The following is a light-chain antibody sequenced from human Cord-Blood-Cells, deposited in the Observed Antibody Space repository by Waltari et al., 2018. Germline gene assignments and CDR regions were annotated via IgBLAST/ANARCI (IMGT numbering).Light chain of an antibody. CDR3: QQYNNWPPRNT. V-gene: IGKV3-15*01. J-gene: IGKJ4*01. CDR2: GAS. CDR1: QSVSSN. Sequence: EIVMTQSPATLSVSPGERATLSCRARQSVSSNLAWYQQKPGQAPRLLIYGASTRATGIPARFSGSGSGTEFTLTISSLQSEDFAVYYCQQYNNWPPRNTFGGGTKVEIK.